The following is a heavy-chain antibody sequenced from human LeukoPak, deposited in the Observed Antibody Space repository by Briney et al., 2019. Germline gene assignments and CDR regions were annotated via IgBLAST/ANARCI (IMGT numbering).Heavy chain of an antibody. CDR3: ARHYFDSSGHYWYFDL. CDR1: GGSVSDYY. V-gene: IGHV4-59*02. J-gene: IGHJ2*01. Sequence: SETLSLTCTVSGGSVSDYYWSWIRQSPGKGLEWIGYIYYTGSSSYNPSLRSRVTISADTSKNQFSLKLSSVTAADTAVYYCARHYFDSSGHYWYFDLWGRGTLVTVSS. D-gene: IGHD3-22*01. CDR2: IYYTGSS.